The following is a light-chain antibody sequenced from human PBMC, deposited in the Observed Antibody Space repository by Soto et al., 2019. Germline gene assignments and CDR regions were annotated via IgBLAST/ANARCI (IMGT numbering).Light chain of an antibody. V-gene: IGKV3D-15*01. CDR1: QSVSSY. J-gene: IGKJ5*01. CDR3: QQYKNCAPIS. Sequence: TEEPATLRLSSGERAALACRPSQSVSSYLLWYQQKPGQAPRLLTYDASARATGIPARFSGSGSGTEFTLTISSLQSEDFAVYYCQQYKNCAPISFAPGTRLEIK. CDR2: DAS.